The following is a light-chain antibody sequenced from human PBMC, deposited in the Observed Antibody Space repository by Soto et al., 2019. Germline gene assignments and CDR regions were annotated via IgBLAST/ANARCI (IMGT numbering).Light chain of an antibody. CDR1: NGDVGGYTY. V-gene: IGLV2-14*03. CDR3: RSYIVSSPV. Sequence: QSALTQPASVSGSPGQSIAISCTGSNGDVGGYTYVSWYQQHPGKAPTLLIFAVSNLPSGVSNRFSGAKSGNTASLTSSRLQAEDEADYDCRSYIVSSPVFGGGTKLTVL. J-gene: IGLJ3*02. CDR2: AVS.